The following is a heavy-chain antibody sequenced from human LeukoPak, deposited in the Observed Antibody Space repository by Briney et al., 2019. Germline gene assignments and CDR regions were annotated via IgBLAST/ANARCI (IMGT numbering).Heavy chain of an antibody. CDR2: IYYSGST. D-gene: IGHD6-13*01. CDR3: AREIAAAAGYFDY. CDR1: GGSISSYY. V-gene: IGHV4-59*01. Sequence: SETLSLTCTVSGGSISSYYWSWIRQPPGKGLEWIGYIYYSGSTNYNPSLKSRVTISVDTSKNQFSLKLSSVTAADTAVYYCAREIAAAAGYFDYWGQGTLVTVS. J-gene: IGHJ4*02.